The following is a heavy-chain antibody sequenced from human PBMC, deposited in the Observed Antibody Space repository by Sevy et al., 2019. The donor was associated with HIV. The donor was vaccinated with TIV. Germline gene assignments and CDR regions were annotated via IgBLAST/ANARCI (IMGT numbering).Heavy chain of an antibody. D-gene: IGHD2-21*01. CDR3: ARELWPGDY. CDR1: GFTFSDYF. Sequence: GGSLRLSCAASGFTFSDYFMGWVRKAPGKGLEWIANINQDGSQKNYVDSVKGRFTITRDNAKNLFSLQMNSLIVDDTAVYYCARELWPGDYWGQGTLVTVSS. CDR2: INQDGSQK. J-gene: IGHJ4*02. V-gene: IGHV3-7*01.